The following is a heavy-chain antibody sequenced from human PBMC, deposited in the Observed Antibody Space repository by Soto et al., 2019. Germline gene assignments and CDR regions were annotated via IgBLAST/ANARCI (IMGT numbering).Heavy chain of an antibody. J-gene: IGHJ3*02. Sequence: ASVKVSCKASGYTFTNYYIHWVRQAPGQGLVWLGVLNPSDVNTNYTQKFQGRVTMTRDTSTSTVYMDLSSLRSDDTAVYYCARVSRGAFDIWGQGTMVTVSS. V-gene: IGHV1-46*01. CDR3: ARVSRGAFDI. CDR2: LNPSDVNT. CDR1: GYTFTNYY.